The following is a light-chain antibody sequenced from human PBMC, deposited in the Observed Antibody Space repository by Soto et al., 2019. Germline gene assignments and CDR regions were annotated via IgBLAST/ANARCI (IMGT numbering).Light chain of an antibody. CDR2: YDS. CDR3: QVWDTSSDHVI. Sequence: SYELTQPPSVSVAPGKTVRITCGGNNIGSNSVHWYQQKPGQAPVLVIYYDSDRPSGIPERFSASNSGNTATLTISRVEAGDEADYYCQVWDTSSDHVIFGGGTKLTVL. J-gene: IGLJ2*01. CDR1: NIGSNS. V-gene: IGLV3-21*04.